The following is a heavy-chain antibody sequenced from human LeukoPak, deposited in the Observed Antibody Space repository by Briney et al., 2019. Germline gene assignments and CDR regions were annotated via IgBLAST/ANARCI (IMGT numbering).Heavy chain of an antibody. V-gene: IGHV3-30*07. J-gene: IGHJ4*02. CDR1: GFTYS. Sequence: GGSLRLSCAASGFTYSMHWVRQAPGTALGWVAVISYDGCITDYAESVKARFTISRNNSKNTLYLQMNSQRVEDTAVYYCAKERWFGELSPDYWGQGTLVTVSS. CDR3: AKERWFGELSPDY. CDR2: ISYDGCIT. D-gene: IGHD3-10*01.